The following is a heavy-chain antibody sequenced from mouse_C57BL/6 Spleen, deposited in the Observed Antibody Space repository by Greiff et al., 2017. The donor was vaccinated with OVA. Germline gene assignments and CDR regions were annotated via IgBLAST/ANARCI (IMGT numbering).Heavy chain of an antibody. CDR2: ISSGGSYT. J-gene: IGHJ3*01. Sequence: EVNVVESGGDLVKPGGSLKLSCAASGFTFSSYGMSWVRQTPDKRLEWVATISSGGSYTYYPDSVKGRFTISRDNAKNTLYLQMSSLKSEDTAMYYCATLGAYWGQGTLVTVSA. CDR3: ATLGAY. D-gene: IGHD3-3*01. V-gene: IGHV5-6*01. CDR1: GFTFSSYG.